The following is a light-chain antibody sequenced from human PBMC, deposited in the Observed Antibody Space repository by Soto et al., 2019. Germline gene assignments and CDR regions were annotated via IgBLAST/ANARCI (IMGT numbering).Light chain of an antibody. CDR1: QGIRND. CDR2: AAS. CDR3: LEHNSYPRRT. Sequence: DIRMTQSPYSVSASVGDRVTITCRASQGIRNDLGWYQQKPGKAPKRLIYAASSLQSGVPSSFSGSGSGTEFTPTISSLQSEDFATYYCLEHNSYPRRTFGQGTKVESK. J-gene: IGKJ1*01. V-gene: IGKV1-17*01.